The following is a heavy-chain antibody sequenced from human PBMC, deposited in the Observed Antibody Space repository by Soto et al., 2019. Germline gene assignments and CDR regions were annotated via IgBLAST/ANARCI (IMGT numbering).Heavy chain of an antibody. V-gene: IGHV3-7*01. D-gene: IGHD6-19*01. CDR1: GVTFSNYG. J-gene: IGHJ4*02. CDR3: ARDHINGWKFDY. CDR2: IKQDGSEN. Sequence: GGSLSLSCAASGVTFSNYGMSWVRQAPGKGLEWVANIKQDGSENYYVDSVKGRFTTSRDNTKNSFYLQMNSLRAEDTAVYYCARDHINGWKFDYWGRGTLVTLSS.